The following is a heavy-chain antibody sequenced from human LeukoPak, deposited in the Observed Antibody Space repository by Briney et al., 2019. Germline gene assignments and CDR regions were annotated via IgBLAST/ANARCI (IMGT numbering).Heavy chain of an antibody. CDR3: ARGGTDIVVVPAAIEIDY. D-gene: IGHD2-2*01. V-gene: IGHV1-2*02. Sequence: ASVKVSCKASGYTFTGYYMHWVRQAPGQGLEWMRWINPNSGGTNYAQKFQGRVTMTRDTSISTAYMELSRLRSDDTAVYYCARGGTDIVVVPAAIEIDYWGQGTLVTVSS. J-gene: IGHJ4*02. CDR2: INPNSGGT. CDR1: GYTFTGYY.